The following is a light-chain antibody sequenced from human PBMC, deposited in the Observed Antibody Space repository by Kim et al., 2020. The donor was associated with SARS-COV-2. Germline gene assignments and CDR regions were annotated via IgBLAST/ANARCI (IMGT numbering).Light chain of an antibody. J-gene: IGKJ4*01. CDR3: QRTYNAPPP. Sequence: DIPLTQSPSSLSASVGDRVTITGRVSQDISCYLNSYRQKPGNVPKFLIYSASNLYSGAPSRFSGSGSGTGFTLSIYNLQPEDVAAYYGQRTYNAPPPFGGGTKVDIK. CDR1: QDISCY. V-gene: IGKV1-27*01. CDR2: SAS.